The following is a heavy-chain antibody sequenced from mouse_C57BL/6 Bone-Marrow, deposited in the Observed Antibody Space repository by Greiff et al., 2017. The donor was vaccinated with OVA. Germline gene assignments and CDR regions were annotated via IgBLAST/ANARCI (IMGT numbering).Heavy chain of an antibody. D-gene: IGHD4-1*01. Sequence: QVQLQQSGAELVKPGASVKMSCKASGYTFTSYWITWVKQRPGQGLEWIGDIYPGSGSTNYNEKFKSKATLTVDTSSSTAYMQLSSLTSEDSAVYYGARPANWDVGFAYWGQGTLVTVSA. J-gene: IGHJ3*01. CDR1: GYTFTSYW. CDR2: IYPGSGST. CDR3: ARPANWDVGFAY. V-gene: IGHV1-55*01.